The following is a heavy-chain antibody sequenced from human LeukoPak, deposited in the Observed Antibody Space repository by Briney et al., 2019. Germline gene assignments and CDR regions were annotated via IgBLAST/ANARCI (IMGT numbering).Heavy chain of an antibody. D-gene: IGHD3-9*01. CDR3: ARGGRYFDWFDP. CDR2: IYYSGST. Sequence: SGTLSLTCTVSGGSISSYYWSWIRQPPGKGLEWIGYIYYSGSTYHNPSLKSRVTISVDTSKNQFSLKLSSVTAADTAVYYCARGGRYFDWFDPWGQGTLVTVSS. CDR1: GGSISSYY. V-gene: IGHV4-59*12. J-gene: IGHJ5*02.